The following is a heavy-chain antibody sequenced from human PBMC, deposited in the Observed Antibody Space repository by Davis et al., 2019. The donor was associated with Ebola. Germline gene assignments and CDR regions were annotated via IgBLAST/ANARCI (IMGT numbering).Heavy chain of an antibody. D-gene: IGHD3-3*01. CDR2: ISGSGGST. J-gene: IGHJ6*02. Sequence: PGGSLRLSCAASGFTFSSYAMSWVRQAPGKGLEWVSAISGSGGSTYYADSVKGRFTISRDNSKNTLYLQMNSLRAEDTAVYYCAKIGLRWFLEFFGMDVWGQGTTVTVSS. CDR1: GFTFSSYA. V-gene: IGHV3-23*01. CDR3: AKIGLRWFLEFFGMDV.